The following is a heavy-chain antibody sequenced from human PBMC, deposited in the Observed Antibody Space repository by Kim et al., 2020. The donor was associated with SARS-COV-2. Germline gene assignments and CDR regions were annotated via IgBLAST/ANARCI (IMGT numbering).Heavy chain of an antibody. D-gene: IGHD2-2*01. V-gene: IGHV3-74*01. J-gene: IGHJ4*02. CDR3: ARGYCSSTSCYLLFDY. CDR1: GFTFSRYW. CDR2: INSDGSST. Sequence: GGSLRLSCAASGFTFSRYWRHWVRQAPGKGLVWGSRINSDGSSTSYADSVKGRFTISRDNAKNTLYLQMNSLIAEDTAVYYCARGYCSSTSCYLLFDYWGQGTLVTVSS.